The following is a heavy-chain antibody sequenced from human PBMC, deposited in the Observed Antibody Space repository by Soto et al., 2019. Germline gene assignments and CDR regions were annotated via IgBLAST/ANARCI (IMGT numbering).Heavy chain of an antibody. Sequence: SETLSLTCTVSGGSISSSSYYWGWIRQPPGKGLEWIGSIYYSGSTYYNPSLKSRVTISVDTSKNQFSLKLSSVTAADTAVYYCARPAEQWPDAFDIWGQGTMDTVSS. CDR2: IYYSGST. V-gene: IGHV4-39*01. J-gene: IGHJ3*02. CDR1: GGSISSSSYY. CDR3: ARPAEQWPDAFDI. D-gene: IGHD6-19*01.